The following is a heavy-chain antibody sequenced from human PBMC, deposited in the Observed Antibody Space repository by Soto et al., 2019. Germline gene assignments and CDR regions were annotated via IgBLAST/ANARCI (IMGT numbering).Heavy chain of an antibody. CDR3: ARDPYANAFDI. J-gene: IGHJ3*02. Sequence: KPSETLSLTCAVYGASLSGYDWSWIRQPPGKGLEWIGEINQSGGTNYNPSLKSRVTISMDTSKNQFSLRLSSVTAADTAIYYCARDPYANAFDIWGRGTMVT. CDR2: INQSGGT. D-gene: IGHD2-2*01. V-gene: IGHV4-34*01. CDR1: GASLSGYD.